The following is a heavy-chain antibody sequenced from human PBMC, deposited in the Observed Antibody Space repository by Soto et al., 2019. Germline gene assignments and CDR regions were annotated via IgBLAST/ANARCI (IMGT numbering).Heavy chain of an antibody. CDR3: AREVISPATSDAFDI. D-gene: IGHD1-26*01. CDR1: GGSLSSDNFF. V-gene: IGHV4-31*03. Sequence: QVQLQESGPGLVKPSQTLSVTCTVPGGSLSSDNFFWSWVRQHPETGLEWDGYIYHTGAAYYNPSLKSRLTISLVTSKNRFSLSLISVTAADTSVYYCAREVISPATSDAFDIWGQGTMVTVSS. CDR2: IYHTGAA. J-gene: IGHJ3*02.